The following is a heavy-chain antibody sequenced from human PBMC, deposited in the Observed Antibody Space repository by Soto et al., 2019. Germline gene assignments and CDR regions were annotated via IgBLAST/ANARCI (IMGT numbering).Heavy chain of an antibody. V-gene: IGHV4-34*01. CDR3: ARGWYFWSGHEGGWFDP. D-gene: IGHD3-3*01. J-gene: IGHJ5*02. CDR1: GGSFSGYY. CDR2: INHSGST. Sequence: SETLSLTCAVYGGSFSGYYWSWIRQPPGKGLEWIGEINHSGSTNYNPSLKSRVTISVDTSKNQFSLKLSSVTAADTAVYYCARGWYFWSGHEGGWFDPWGQGTLVTVSS.